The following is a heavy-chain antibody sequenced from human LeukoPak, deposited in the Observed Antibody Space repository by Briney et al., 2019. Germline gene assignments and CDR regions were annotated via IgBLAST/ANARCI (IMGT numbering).Heavy chain of an antibody. Sequence: PSETLSLTCAVHGGYFSGYYWNWIRQTPGKGLEWIGEINQSGSTNYNPSLKSRVMISVDTSKNQFSLKVSSVTAADTAVYSCARGRRVQGVMKKNWFDPWGQGTLVTVSS. D-gene: IGHD3-10*01. CDR2: INQSGST. J-gene: IGHJ5*02. CDR1: GGYFSGYY. CDR3: ARGRRVQGVMKKNWFDP. V-gene: IGHV4-34*01.